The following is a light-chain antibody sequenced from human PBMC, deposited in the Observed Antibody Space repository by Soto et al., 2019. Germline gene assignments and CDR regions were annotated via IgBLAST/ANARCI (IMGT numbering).Light chain of an antibody. Sequence: EIVLTQSPATLSLSPGERATLSCRANQSVSNNYLAWLQKKPGQATRVLIYGAPSRATGIPDRCSGSGSGTDFTLTISRLEPEDFAVYYCQQYARSPFTFGPGTKVDIK. CDR1: QSVSNNY. CDR2: GAP. J-gene: IGKJ3*01. CDR3: QQYARSPFT. V-gene: IGKV3-20*01.